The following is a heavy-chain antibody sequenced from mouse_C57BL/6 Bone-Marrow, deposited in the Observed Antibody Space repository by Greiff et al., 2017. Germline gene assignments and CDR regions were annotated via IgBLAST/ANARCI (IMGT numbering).Heavy chain of an antibody. J-gene: IGHJ2*01. CDR1: GYSFTGYY. V-gene: IGHV1-42*01. CDR3: ARRITTVVAKDDFDD. CDR2: INPSTGGT. D-gene: IGHD1-1*01. Sequence: EVQLQQSGPELVKPGASVKISCKASGYSFTGYYMNWVKQSPEKSLEWIGEINPSTGGTTYNQKFKAKATLTVDKSSSTAYMQLKSLTSEDSAVYYCARRITTVVAKDDFDDWGQGTTLTVSS.